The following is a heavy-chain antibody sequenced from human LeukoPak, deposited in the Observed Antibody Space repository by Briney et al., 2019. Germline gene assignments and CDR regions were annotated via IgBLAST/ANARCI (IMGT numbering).Heavy chain of an antibody. D-gene: IGHD3-22*01. CDR2: INPSSGGT. CDR3: ARAGVWDYSDSSGYHNAAFDI. CDR1: GYTFTDYY. J-gene: IGHJ3*02. Sequence: ASVKVSFKASGYTFTDYYMHWVRQAPGQGLEWMGWINPSSGGTNYAQKFQGRGTVTRDTSISTAYMDVSRLRSDDTAVYYCARAGVWDYSDSSGYHNAAFDIWGQGTLVTVSS. V-gene: IGHV1-2*02.